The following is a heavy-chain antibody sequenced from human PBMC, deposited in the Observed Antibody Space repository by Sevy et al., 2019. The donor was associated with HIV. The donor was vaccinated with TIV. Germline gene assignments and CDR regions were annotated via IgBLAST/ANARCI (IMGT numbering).Heavy chain of an antibody. CDR2: MNPNSGNT. V-gene: IGHV1-8*01. CDR1: GYTFTSDD. Sequence: ASVKVSCKASGYTFTSDDSNWVRQATGQGLEWMGWMNPNSGNTGNAQKFQGRVTKTRNTPISTAYMELSSLRSEDTAVYYCARVSPLRFLEWLPFDYWGQGTLVTVSS. J-gene: IGHJ4*02. D-gene: IGHD3-3*01. CDR3: ARVSPLRFLEWLPFDY.